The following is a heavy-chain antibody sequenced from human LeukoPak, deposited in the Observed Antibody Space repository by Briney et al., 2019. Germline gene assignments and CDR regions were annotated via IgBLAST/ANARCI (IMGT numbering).Heavy chain of an antibody. CDR3: ARGKVELSDYYYYMDV. D-gene: IGHD1-7*01. CDR2: IYYSGST. Sequence: SETLSLTCTVSGGSISSHYWSWIRQPPGKGLEWIGYIYYSGSTNYNPSLKSRVTISVDPSKNQFSLKLSSVTAADTAVYYCARGKVELSDYYYYMDVWGKGTTVPVSS. CDR1: GGSISSHY. V-gene: IGHV4-59*11. J-gene: IGHJ6*03.